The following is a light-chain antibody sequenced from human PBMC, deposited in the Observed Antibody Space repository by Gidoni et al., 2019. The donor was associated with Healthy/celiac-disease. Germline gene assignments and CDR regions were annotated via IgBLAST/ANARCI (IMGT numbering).Light chain of an antibody. CDR1: QSVSSY. Sequence: ELVLTQSPAPLSFSPGESATLSCRASQSVSSYLAWYQQKPGQAPRLLIYAASNRATGIPARFSGSGSGTDFTLTISSLEPEDFAVYYCQQRSNWPPGGTFGGGTKVEIK. CDR2: AAS. CDR3: QQRSNWPPGGT. V-gene: IGKV3-11*01. J-gene: IGKJ4*01.